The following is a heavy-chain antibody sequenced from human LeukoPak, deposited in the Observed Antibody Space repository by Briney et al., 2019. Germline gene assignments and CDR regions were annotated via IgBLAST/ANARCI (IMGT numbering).Heavy chain of an antibody. Sequence: GGSLRLSCAASGFTFSSYGMPWVRQAPGKGLEWVAVISYDGSNKYYADSVKGRFTISRDNSKNALYLQMNSLRAEDTAVYYCAKDPGRPEFDLWGRGTLVTVSS. D-gene: IGHD2-15*01. CDR3: AKDPGRPEFDL. J-gene: IGHJ2*01. CDR2: ISYDGSNK. V-gene: IGHV3-30*18. CDR1: GFTFSSYG.